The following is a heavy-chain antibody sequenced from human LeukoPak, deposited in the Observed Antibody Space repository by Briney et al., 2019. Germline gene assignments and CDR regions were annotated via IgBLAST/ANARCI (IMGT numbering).Heavy chain of an antibody. J-gene: IGHJ4*02. Sequence: QAGGSLRLSCAASGFTFSFYAMTWVRQAPGKRMEWVAGITGNTGNTYHADSVKGRFTISRDNSKNTLYLQMNSLRAEDTAVYYCAKTPLETCTGARCYPLDYWGQGTLVTVS. CDR2: ITGNTGNT. V-gene: IGHV3-23*01. CDR3: AKTPLETCTGARCYPLDY. D-gene: IGHD2-15*01. CDR1: GFTFSFYA.